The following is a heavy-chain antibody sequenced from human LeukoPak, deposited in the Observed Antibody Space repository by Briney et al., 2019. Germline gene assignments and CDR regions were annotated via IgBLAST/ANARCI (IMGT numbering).Heavy chain of an antibody. J-gene: IGHJ5*02. D-gene: IGHD1-26*01. CDR3: ARAARTWELLRSVWFDP. V-gene: IGHV1-18*01. CDR2: ITSYSGNK. Sequence: ASVKVFCKASGYTFTSYGIRWVRQAPGKGLECMGCITSYSGNKNYAQKLQGRVTMTSPTSTTTAYTQLRSLRSDDTAVSCCARAARTWELLRSVWFDPWGEGTLVTVSS. CDR1: GYTFTSYG.